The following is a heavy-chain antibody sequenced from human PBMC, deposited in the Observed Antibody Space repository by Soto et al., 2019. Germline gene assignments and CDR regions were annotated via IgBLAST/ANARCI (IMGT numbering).Heavy chain of an antibody. CDR1: GFTFDDYA. V-gene: IGHV3-9*01. CDR3: AKEGVAGESAEYFQH. CDR2: ISWNSGSI. J-gene: IGHJ1*01. Sequence: EVQLVESGGGLVQPGRSLRLSCAASGFTFDDYAMHWVRQAPGKGLEWVSGISWNSGSIGYADSVKGRFTISRDNAKNSLYLQMNSLRAEDTALYYCAKEGVAGESAEYFQHWGQGTLVTVSS. D-gene: IGHD6-19*01.